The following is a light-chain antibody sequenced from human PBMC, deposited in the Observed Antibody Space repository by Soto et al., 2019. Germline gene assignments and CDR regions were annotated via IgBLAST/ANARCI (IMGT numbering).Light chain of an antibody. CDR3: CSYAGSSTWV. CDR2: EDS. Sequence: QSALTQPASVSGSPGQSITISCTGTSSDVGTYKLVSWYQHHPGKATKLMIYEDSKRPSGVSNRFSASKSGNTASLTISGLQAEDEADYYCCSYAGSSTWVFGGGTKLTVL. CDR1: SSDVGTYKL. V-gene: IGLV2-23*01. J-gene: IGLJ3*02.